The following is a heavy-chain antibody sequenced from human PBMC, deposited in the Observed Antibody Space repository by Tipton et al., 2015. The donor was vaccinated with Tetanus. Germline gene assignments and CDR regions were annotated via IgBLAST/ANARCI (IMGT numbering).Heavy chain of an antibody. Sequence: TLSLTCSVSGGSISGSNYFWNWIRQQPGKGPEWIGCIYYSGSTHYNPSLKGRVTMSVDTSKNHFSLKLSSVTAADTAVYYCARDQGGGRVVRLNWFDPWGQGILVTVSS. V-gene: IGHV4-31*03. J-gene: IGHJ5*02. CDR1: GGSISGSNYF. CDR2: IYYSGST. D-gene: IGHD6-6*01. CDR3: ARDQGGGRVVRLNWFDP.